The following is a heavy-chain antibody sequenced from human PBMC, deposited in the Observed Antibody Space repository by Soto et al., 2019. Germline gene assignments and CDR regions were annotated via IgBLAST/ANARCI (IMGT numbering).Heavy chain of an antibody. CDR1: GGSISSGDYY. CDR2: IYYSGST. CDR3: AREGEMDYYDSSGHSQNRYAFDI. J-gene: IGHJ3*02. Sequence: PSEPLSLTCTVSGGSISSGDYYWSWIRQPPGKGLEWIGYIYYSGSTYYNPSLKSRVTISVDTSKNQFSLKLSSVTAADTAVYYCAREGEMDYYDSSGHSQNRYAFDIWGQGTMVTVSS. D-gene: IGHD3-22*01. V-gene: IGHV4-30-4*01.